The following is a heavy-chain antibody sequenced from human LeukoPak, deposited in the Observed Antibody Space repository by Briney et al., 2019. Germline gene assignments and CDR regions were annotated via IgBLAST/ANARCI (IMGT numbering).Heavy chain of an antibody. V-gene: IGHV3-30*02. J-gene: IGHJ5*02. CDR2: IRYDGSNK. CDR3: APRSTQT. CDR1: GFTLSSYG. D-gene: IGHD2-15*01. Sequence: GGSLRLSXAASGFTLSSYGMHWVSQAPGKGLEWVAFIRYDGSNKYYADSVKGRFTISRDNSKNTLYLQMKSLRVEDTAVYYCAPRSTQTWGQGTLVTVSS.